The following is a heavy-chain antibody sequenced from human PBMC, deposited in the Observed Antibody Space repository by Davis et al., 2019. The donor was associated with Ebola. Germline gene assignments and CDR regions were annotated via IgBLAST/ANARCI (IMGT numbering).Heavy chain of an antibody. D-gene: IGHD3-10*01. CDR1: GGSITGYY. CDR3: ARVAPIRGAALFDS. J-gene: IGHJ4*02. CDR2: VYHTGGT. V-gene: IGHV4-59*13. Sequence: SETLSLTCTVSGGSITGYYWSWIRQPPGKGLEWIGYVYHTGGTEYNPSLKSRVTMSVDTSKNQFSLKLSSVTAADTAVYYCARVAPIRGAALFDSWGQGTLVTVSS.